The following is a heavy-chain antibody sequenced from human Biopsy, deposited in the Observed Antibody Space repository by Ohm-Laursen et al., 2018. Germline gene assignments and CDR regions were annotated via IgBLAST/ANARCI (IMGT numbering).Heavy chain of an antibody. CDR3: AKYDYSISPRRYFDP. CDR2: LTGSGGST. J-gene: IGHJ5*02. CDR1: GFTFSSYA. Sequence: SLRLSCSASGFTFSSYAMSWVRQPPGKGLEWVSSLTGSGGSTYYADSVKGRFTISRDNSKNTLSLQMNSLRAEDTAVYYCAKYDYSISPRRYFDPWGQGTLVTVSS. D-gene: IGHD6-6*01. V-gene: IGHV3-23*01.